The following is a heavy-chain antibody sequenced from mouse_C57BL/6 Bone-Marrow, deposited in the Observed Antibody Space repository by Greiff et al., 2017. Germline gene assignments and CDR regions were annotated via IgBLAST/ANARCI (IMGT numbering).Heavy chain of an antibody. CDR2: IDPSDSYT. CDR3: ARGGGYYGSLVV. Sequence: QVQLQQPGAELVKPGASVKLSCKASGYTFTSYWMQWVKQRPGQGLEWIGEIDPSDSYTNYNQKFKGKATLTVDTSASTAYMQLSSLTSEDSAVYYCARGGGYYGSLVVWGTGTTVTGSS. D-gene: IGHD1-1*01. V-gene: IGHV1-50*01. CDR1: GYTFTSYW. J-gene: IGHJ1*03.